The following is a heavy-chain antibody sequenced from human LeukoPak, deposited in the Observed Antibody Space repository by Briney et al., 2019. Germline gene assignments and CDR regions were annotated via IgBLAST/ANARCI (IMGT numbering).Heavy chain of an antibody. CDR2: ISAYNGNT. J-gene: IGHJ3*02. CDR1: GYTFTSYG. CDR3: ARVSGITMIVVLQSDAFDI. Sequence: ASVKVSCKASGYTFTSYGISWVRQAPGQGLEWMGWISAYNGNTNYAQKLQGRVTMTTDTSTSTAYMELRSLRSDDTAVYYCARVSGITMIVVLQSDAFDIWGQGTLVTVSS. V-gene: IGHV1-18*01. D-gene: IGHD3-22*01.